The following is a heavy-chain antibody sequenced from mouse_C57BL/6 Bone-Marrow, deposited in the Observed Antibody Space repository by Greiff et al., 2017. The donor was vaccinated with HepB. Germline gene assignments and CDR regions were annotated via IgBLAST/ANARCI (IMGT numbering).Heavy chain of an antibody. CDR1: GFTFSNYW. D-gene: IGHD1-1*01. CDR2: IRWKSDNYAT. V-gene: IGHV6-3*01. J-gene: IGHJ3*01. CDR3: TAPYTTVVPVWFAY. Sequence: EVMLVESGGGLVQPGGSMKLSCVASGFTFSNYWMNWVRQSPEKGLEWVAQIRWKSDNYATHYAESVKGKFTISRDDSKSSVYLQMSNLRAEDTGIYYCTAPYTTVVPVWFAYWGQGTLVTVSA.